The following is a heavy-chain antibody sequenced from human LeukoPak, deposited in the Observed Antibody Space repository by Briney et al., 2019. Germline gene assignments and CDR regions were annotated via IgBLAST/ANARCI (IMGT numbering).Heavy chain of an antibody. J-gene: IGHJ4*02. CDR2: IRRKPNDYST. CDR3: ARTNIFTGYYSLDY. CDR1: GFTFSNYA. Sequence: GGSLRLSCAASGFTFSNYAMSWVRQAPGKGLEWVGRIRRKPNDYSTDYAASVKGRFTISRDDSKNSLYLQMSSLKTEDTAVYFCARTNIFTGYYSLDYWGQGALVTVYS. V-gene: IGHV3-72*01. D-gene: IGHD3-9*01.